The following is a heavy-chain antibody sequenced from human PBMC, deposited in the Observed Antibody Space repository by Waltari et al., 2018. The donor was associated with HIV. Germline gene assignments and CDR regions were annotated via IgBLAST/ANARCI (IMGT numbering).Heavy chain of an antibody. V-gene: IGHV3-48*01. D-gene: IGHD3-16*01. J-gene: IGHJ5*02. Sequence: EEQLVESGEGLVQPGGSLRLSCAASGFTFSSSSMNWVRQAPGKGLEWVSYIRYSGSTIYYADSVKCRFTISRDNAKNSLYLQMNSLRAEDTAVYYCARDGGTWGQGTLITVSS. CDR3: ARDGGT. CDR1: GFTFSSSS. CDR2: IRYSGSTI.